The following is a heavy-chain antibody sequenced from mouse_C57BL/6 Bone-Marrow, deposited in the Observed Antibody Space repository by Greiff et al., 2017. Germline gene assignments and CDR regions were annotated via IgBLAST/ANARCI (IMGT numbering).Heavy chain of an antibody. CDR2: IYPGSGST. V-gene: IGHV1-55*01. D-gene: IGHD2-12*01. CDR1: GYTFTSYW. CDR3: ARDYSPLVGD. J-gene: IGHJ2*01. Sequence: QVQLQQPGAELVKPGASVKMSCKASGYTFTSYWLTWVKQRPGQGLEWIGDIYPGSGSTNYNEKFKSKATLTVDTSSSTAYMQLSSLTSEDSAVYYCARDYSPLVGDWGQGTTLTVSS.